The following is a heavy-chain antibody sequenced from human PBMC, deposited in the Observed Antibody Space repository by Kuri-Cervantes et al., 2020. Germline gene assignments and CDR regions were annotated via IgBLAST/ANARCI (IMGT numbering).Heavy chain of an antibody. CDR1: GYTFTSYG. CDR2: ISAYNGNT. J-gene: IGHJ6*02. CDR3: ARDWNQLWFGELLTTSYYYYGMDV. D-gene: IGHD3-10*01. V-gene: IGHV1-18*01. Sequence: GESLKISCKASGYTFTSYGISWVRQAPGQGLEWMGWISAYNGNTNYAQKLQGRVTMTTDTSTSTAYMELRSLRSDDTAVYYCARDWNQLWFGELLTTSYYYYGMDVWGQGTTVTVSS.